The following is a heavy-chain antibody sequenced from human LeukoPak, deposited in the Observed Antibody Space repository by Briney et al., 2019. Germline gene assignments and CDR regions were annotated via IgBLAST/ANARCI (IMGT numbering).Heavy chain of an antibody. J-gene: IGHJ4*02. D-gene: IGHD3-22*01. CDR2: ISYDGSNK. V-gene: IGHV3-30-3*01. CDR3: ARCMDYYDSSGYSAPNY. Sequence: GGSLRLSCAASGFTFSIYAMHWVRQAPGKGLEWVAVISYDGSNKYYADSVKGRFTISRDNSKNTLYLQMNSLRAEDTAVYYCARCMDYYDSSGYSAPNYWGQGTRVTVSS. CDR1: GFTFSIYA.